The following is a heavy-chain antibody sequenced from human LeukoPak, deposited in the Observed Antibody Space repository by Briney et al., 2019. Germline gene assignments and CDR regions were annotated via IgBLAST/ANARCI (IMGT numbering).Heavy chain of an antibody. CDR2: LSGSGFTT. V-gene: IGHV3-23*01. CDR3: AKGIYSSGWSYFDY. D-gene: IGHD6-19*01. J-gene: IGHJ4*01. Sequence: GGSLRLSCAVSGLTFSNSAMSWVRQAPGKGLEWVSSLSGSGFTTYYADSVKGRFTISRDNSKNTLYLQMNSMRAEDTAVYYCAKGIYSSGWSYFDYWGHGTLVTVSS. CDR1: GLTFSNSA.